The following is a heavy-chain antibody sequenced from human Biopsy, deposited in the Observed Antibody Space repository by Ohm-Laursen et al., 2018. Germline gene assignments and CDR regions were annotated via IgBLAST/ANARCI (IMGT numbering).Heavy chain of an antibody. V-gene: IGHV1-18*01. J-gene: IGHJ4*02. D-gene: IGHD3-3*01. Sequence: SSVKVSCKASGYTFTSYGIAWVRQAPGQGLEWMGWINPNNGNTSYAQMLQGRVTMTRDTSTSTAYMELRSLRSDDTAVYYCARGVTIFAEPITRIDYWGQGTLVTVSS. CDR3: ARGVTIFAEPITRIDY. CDR1: GYTFTSYG. CDR2: INPNNGNT.